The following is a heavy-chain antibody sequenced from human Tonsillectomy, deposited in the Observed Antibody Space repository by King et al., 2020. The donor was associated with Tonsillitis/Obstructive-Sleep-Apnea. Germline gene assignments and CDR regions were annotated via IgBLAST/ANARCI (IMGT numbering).Heavy chain of an antibody. CDR1: GYTFTGYY. Sequence: QLVQSGAEVKKPGASVKVSCKASGYTFTGYYMHWVRQAPGQGLEWMGRINPNSGGTNYAQKFQGRVTMTRDTSISTAYMGLSRLRSDDTAVYYCARGYCSSTSCRFNWFDPWGQGTLVTVSS. V-gene: IGHV1-2*06. D-gene: IGHD2-2*01. CDR2: INPNSGGT. CDR3: ARGYCSSTSCRFNWFDP. J-gene: IGHJ5*02.